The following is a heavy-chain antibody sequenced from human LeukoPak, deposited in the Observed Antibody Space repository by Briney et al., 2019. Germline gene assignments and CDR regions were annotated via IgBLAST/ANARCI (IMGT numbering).Heavy chain of an antibody. V-gene: IGHV4-39*01. Sequence: SETLSLTCTVSGGSIGSHLFYWAWIRQPPGKGLQWIGSIYYSGSTYYNPSLMGRVTISVDTSQNQFSVRLTSVTAADTAAYYCASMVRGVIVGPNYYSYYMDVWGPGATVTVS. CDR2: IYYSGST. CDR3: ASMVRGVIVGPNYYSYYMDV. D-gene: IGHD3-10*01. J-gene: IGHJ6*03. CDR1: GGSIGSHLFY.